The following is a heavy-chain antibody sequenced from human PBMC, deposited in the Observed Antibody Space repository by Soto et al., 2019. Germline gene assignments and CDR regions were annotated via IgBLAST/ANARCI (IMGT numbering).Heavy chain of an antibody. CDR1: GFTFSSYA. D-gene: IGHD2-15*01. J-gene: IGHJ4*02. Sequence: WGSLRLSCAASGFTFSSYAMGWVRQGPGKGLEWVAVGSMGGSTHYADSVRGRFTISRDNSKNTLSLQMNSLTAEDTAVYFCAKRRGAGGHLDDWGKGALLTVSS. CDR2: GSMGGST. CDR3: AKRRGAGGHLDD. V-gene: IGHV3-23*01.